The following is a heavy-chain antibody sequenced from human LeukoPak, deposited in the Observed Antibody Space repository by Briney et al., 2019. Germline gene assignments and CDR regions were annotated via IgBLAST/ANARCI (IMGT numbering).Heavy chain of an antibody. D-gene: IGHD1-26*01. CDR2: IYTSGST. J-gene: IGHJ3*02. CDR3: ARISGIMGANDALDI. V-gene: IGHV4-61*02. Sequence: PSQTLSLTCTVSGGSISSGSYYWSWIRQPAGKGLEWIGRIYTSGSTNYNPSLKSRVTISVDTSKNQFSLKLSSVTAADTAVYYCARISGIMGANDALDIWGQGTMVTVSS. CDR1: GGSISSGSYY.